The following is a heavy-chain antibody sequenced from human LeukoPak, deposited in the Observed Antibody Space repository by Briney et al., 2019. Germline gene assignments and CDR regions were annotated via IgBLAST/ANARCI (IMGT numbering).Heavy chain of an antibody. CDR3: ARSSVSVDTVPFDP. Sequence: PSETLSLTCTVSGGSISSYYWSWIRQPPGKGLEWIGYIYASGSTTYNPSLKSRVTISIDTSKNQFSLKLSSVTAADTAVYYCARSSVSVDTVPFDPWGQGTLVTVSS. D-gene: IGHD5-18*01. J-gene: IGHJ5*02. CDR2: IYASGST. CDR1: GGSISSYY. V-gene: IGHV4-4*09.